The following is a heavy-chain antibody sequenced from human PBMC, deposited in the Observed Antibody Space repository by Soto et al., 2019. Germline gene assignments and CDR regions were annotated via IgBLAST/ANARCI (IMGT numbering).Heavy chain of an antibody. V-gene: IGHV3-21*01. CDR3: ARDPSLLVRYYGMDV. CDR1: GFTFSSYS. J-gene: IGHJ6*02. Sequence: GGSLRLSCAASGFTFSSYSMNWVRQAPGKGLEWVSSISSSCSYIYYADSVKGRFTISRDNAKNSLYLQMNSLRAEDTAVYYCARDPSLLVRYYGMDVWGQGTTVTVSS. CDR2: ISSSCSYI. D-gene: IGHD6-6*01.